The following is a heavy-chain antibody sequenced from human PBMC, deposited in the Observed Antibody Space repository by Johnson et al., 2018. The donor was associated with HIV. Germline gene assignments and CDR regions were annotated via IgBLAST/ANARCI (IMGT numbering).Heavy chain of an antibody. CDR1: GFTFSSYA. CDR2: ISYDGSNK. Sequence: QVQLVESGGGVVQPGTSLRLSCAASGFTFSSYAMHWVRQAPGKGLEWVAVISYDGSNKYYADSVKGRFTISRDNSKNTLYLQMNSLRAEDTAVYYCARVKVATINAFDIWGQGTMVTVSS. V-gene: IGHV3-30-3*01. CDR3: ARVKVATINAFDI. J-gene: IGHJ3*02. D-gene: IGHD5-12*01.